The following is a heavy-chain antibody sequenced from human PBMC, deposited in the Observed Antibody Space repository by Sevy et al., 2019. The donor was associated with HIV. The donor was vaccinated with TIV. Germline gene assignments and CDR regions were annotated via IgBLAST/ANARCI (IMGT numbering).Heavy chain of an antibody. CDR1: GYSFTTYG. Sequence: ASVTVSCKASGYSFTTYGISWVRQAPRQGLEWMGWISAYSGDTNYAETFQDRISLTMDTSTTTAYMDLRSLRPGDTAVYYCASYSNYDYFDYWGQGTLVTVSS. V-gene: IGHV1-18*01. J-gene: IGHJ4*02. CDR2: ISAYSGDT. CDR3: ASYSNYDYFDY. D-gene: IGHD4-4*01.